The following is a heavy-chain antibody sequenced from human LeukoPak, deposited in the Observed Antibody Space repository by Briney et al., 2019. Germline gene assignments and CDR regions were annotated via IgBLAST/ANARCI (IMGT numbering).Heavy chain of an antibody. D-gene: IGHD3-16*02. Sequence: PSETLSLTCTVSGGSISSSSYYWGWIRQPPGKGLEWIGSIYYSGSTYYNPSLTSRVTISVDTSKNQFSLKLSSVTAPDTAVYYCARHLTHEGYVWGSYRPYDYWGQGTLVTVSS. V-gene: IGHV4-39*01. J-gene: IGHJ4*02. CDR2: IYYSGST. CDR1: GGSISSSSYY. CDR3: ARHLTHEGYVWGSYRPYDY.